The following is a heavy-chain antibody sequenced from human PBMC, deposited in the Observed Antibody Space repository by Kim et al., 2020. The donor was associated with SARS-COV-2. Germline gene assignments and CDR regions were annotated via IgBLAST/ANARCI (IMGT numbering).Heavy chain of an antibody. J-gene: IGHJ5*02. Sequence: GGSLRLSCAVSGFTFHNYAMNWVRQPPGKGLEWVSFISGGGTNTYYADSVKRRFTIARDNSKNSLYLQVNSLRTEDTALYYCTPHDSSWFDPGGQGTLVTVLS. CDR2: ISGGGTNT. CDR3: TPHDSSWFDP. D-gene: IGHD3-22*01. CDR1: GFTFHNYA. V-gene: IGHV3-43*02.